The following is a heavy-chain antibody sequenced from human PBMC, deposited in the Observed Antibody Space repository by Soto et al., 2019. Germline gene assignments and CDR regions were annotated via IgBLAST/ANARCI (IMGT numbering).Heavy chain of an antibody. Sequence: QLQLQESGPGLVKPSETLSLTCTVSGGSISSSSYYWGWIRQPPGKGLERIGSTYYSGSTYYNPSLKSRVSISVDTSKSQFSLKLSSVTAADTAVYYCARISGYSSGWHLDYWGQGTLVTVSS. CDR1: GGSISSSSYY. J-gene: IGHJ4*02. CDR2: TYYSGST. D-gene: IGHD6-19*01. V-gene: IGHV4-39*01. CDR3: ARISGYSSGWHLDY.